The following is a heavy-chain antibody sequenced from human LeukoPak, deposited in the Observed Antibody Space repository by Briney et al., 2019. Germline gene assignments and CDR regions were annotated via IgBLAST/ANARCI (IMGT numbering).Heavy chain of an antibody. V-gene: IGHV1-18*01. CDR2: ISAYNGNT. CDR1: GYTFTSYG. CDR3: ARSSIAVAGDWSDYYYYYGMDV. D-gene: IGHD6-19*01. Sequence: ASVKVSCKASGYTFTSYGISWVRQAPGQGLEWMGWISAYNGNTNYAQKLQGRVTMTTDTSTSTAYMELRSLRSDDTAVYYCARSSIAVAGDWSDYYYYYGMDVWGQGTTVTVS. J-gene: IGHJ6*02.